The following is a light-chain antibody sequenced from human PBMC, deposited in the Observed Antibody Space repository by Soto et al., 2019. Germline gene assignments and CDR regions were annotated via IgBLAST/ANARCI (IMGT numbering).Light chain of an antibody. CDR2: EVS. J-gene: IGLJ1*01. CDR1: SSDVGGYHY. V-gene: IGLV2-14*01. Sequence: QSALTQPASVSGSPGQSITISCTGTSSDVGGYHYVSWYQQHPGKAPKLMIDEVSNRPSGVSNRFSVSKSGNTASLTISWIQAEDQADSYGSSYTLFGTATKLTVL. CDR3: SSYTL.